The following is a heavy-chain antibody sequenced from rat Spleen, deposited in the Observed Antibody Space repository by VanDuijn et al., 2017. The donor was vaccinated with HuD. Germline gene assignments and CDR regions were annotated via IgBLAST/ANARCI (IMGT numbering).Heavy chain of an antibody. D-gene: IGHD1-1*01. CDR1: GFTFSDYY. V-gene: IGHV5-22*01. CDR2: ISYEGTST. J-gene: IGHJ2*01. Sequence: EVQLVESGGGLVQPGRSMKLSCAASGFTFSDYYMAWVRQAPKKGLEWVASISYEGTSTYYGDSVKGRFTISRDNAKSTLYLLMNSLRSEDTATYYCARHPISTVSYYFDYWGQGVTVTVSS. CDR3: ARHPISTVSYYFDY.